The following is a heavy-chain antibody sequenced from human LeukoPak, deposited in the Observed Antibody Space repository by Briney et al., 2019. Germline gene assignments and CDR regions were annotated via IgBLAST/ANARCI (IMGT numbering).Heavy chain of an antibody. J-gene: IGHJ3*02. V-gene: IGHV4-38-2*01. CDR3: AVGLHSGQFAFHI. CDR2: VYHSGSA. Sequence: SETLSLTCAVSGYSISRGSYWGWIRQPPGKGLEWIGSVYHSGSAYYNPSLKSRVTISVDTSKNQFSLKLTSVTAADTAVYYCAVGLHSGQFAFHIWGQGTMVTVSS. CDR1: GYSISRGSY. D-gene: IGHD5-24*01.